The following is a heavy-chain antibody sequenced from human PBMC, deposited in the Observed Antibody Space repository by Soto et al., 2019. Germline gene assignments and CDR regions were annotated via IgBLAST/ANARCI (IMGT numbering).Heavy chain of an antibody. J-gene: IGHJ4*02. CDR2: MYHSGST. Sequence: SETLSLTCAVSGGSISSGGYSWSWIRQPPGKGLEWIGYMYHSGSTYYNPSLKSRVTISIDRSKNQFSLKLSSVTAADTAVYYCARVPVYWGQGTLVTVSS. CDR1: GGSISSGGYS. V-gene: IGHV4-30-2*01. CDR3: ARVPVY. D-gene: IGHD2-2*01.